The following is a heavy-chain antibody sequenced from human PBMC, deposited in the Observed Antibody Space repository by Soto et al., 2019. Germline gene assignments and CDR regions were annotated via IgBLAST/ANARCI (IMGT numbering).Heavy chain of an antibody. Sequence: EVQLLESGGGLVQPGGSLRLSCAASGFTFSSYAMSWVRQAPGKGLEWVSAISGSGGSTYYADSVKGRFTISRDNSKKPLYLQMNSLRAEEKAVYYCAKDLIAVAGLGFDYWGQGTLVTVSS. CDR1: GFTFSSYA. J-gene: IGHJ4*02. CDR2: ISGSGGST. CDR3: AKDLIAVAGLGFDY. V-gene: IGHV3-23*01. D-gene: IGHD6-19*01.